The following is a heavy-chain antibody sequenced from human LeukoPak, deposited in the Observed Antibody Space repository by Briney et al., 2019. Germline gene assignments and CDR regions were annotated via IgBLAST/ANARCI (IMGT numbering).Heavy chain of an antibody. CDR2: IYYSGST. J-gene: IGHJ4*02. V-gene: IGHV4-59*12. Sequence: PSETLSLTCTVSGVSISSYYWSWIRQPPGKGLEWIGYIYYSGSTNYNPSLKSRVTISVDTSKNQFSLKLSSVTAADTAVYYCARGAYSSGWDYFDYWGQGTLVTVSS. CDR3: ARGAYSSGWDYFDY. CDR1: GVSISSYY. D-gene: IGHD6-19*01.